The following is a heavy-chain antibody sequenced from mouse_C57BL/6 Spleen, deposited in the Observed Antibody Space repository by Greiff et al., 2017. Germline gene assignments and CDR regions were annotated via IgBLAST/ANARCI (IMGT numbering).Heavy chain of an antibody. CDR3: ARGRFYCDY. CDR2: ICSGSSTI. J-gene: IGHJ2*01. V-gene: IGHV5-17*01. Sequence: EVQLMESGGGLVKPGGSLKLSCAASGFTFSDYGMHWVRQAPEKGLEWVAYICSGSSTIYYAEPVKGRFTITRDNAKNTLFLQVTSLRSEATAIYYCARGRFYCDYWGQGTTLTGSS. CDR1: GFTFSDYG.